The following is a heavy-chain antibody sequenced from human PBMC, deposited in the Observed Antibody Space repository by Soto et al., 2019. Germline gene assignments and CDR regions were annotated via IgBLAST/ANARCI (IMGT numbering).Heavy chain of an antibody. CDR1: GYPFTSYG. Sequence: XSVKVSCNASGYPFTSYGIIWVRQAPGQGLEWMGWISAYNGNTNYAQKLQGRVTMTTDTSTSTAYMELRSLRSDDTAVYYCARDIVVVVAATTGDAFDIWGQGTMVTVSS. J-gene: IGHJ3*02. V-gene: IGHV1-18*01. CDR2: ISAYNGNT. CDR3: ARDIVVVVAATTGDAFDI. D-gene: IGHD2-15*01.